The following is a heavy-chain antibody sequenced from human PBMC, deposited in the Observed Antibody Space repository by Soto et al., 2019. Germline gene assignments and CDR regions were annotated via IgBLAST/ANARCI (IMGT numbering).Heavy chain of an antibody. Sequence: QPGGSLRLSCAASGFSFSNYEVNWVRQAPGKGLEWISYISGSGETIYYADSVQGRFTISRDNFRNSLDLQMNSLRVEDTAVYYCSRGRYRNYVFPEYAMDVWGQGTTVTVSS. J-gene: IGHJ6*02. CDR2: ISGSGETI. CDR1: GFSFSNYE. D-gene: IGHD4-4*01. CDR3: SRGRYRNYVFPEYAMDV. V-gene: IGHV3-48*03.